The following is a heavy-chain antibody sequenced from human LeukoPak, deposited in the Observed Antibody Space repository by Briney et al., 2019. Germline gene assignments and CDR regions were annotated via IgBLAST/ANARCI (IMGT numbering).Heavy chain of an antibody. J-gene: IGHJ4*02. CDR2: IYPGDSDT. CDR1: GYSFTSYW. V-gene: IGHV5-51*01. D-gene: IGHD2-15*01. Sequence: GESLKISCKGSGYSFTSYWIGWVRQMPGKGLEWMGIIYPGDSDTRYSPSFQGQVTISADKSISTAYLQWSSLKASDTAMYYCARQDCSGGSCYEGPFDYWGQGTLVTVSS. CDR3: ARQDCSGGSCYEGPFDY.